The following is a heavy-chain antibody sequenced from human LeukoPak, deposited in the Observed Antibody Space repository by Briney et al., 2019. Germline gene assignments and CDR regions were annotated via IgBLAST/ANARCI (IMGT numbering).Heavy chain of an antibody. CDR1: GYRFMTYW. D-gene: IGHD6-13*01. CDR3: ARQKDSSTWYEIFDY. J-gene: IGHJ4*02. CDR2: IYPGESDN. Sequence: GGSLEISCQGSGYRFMTYWIAWVRQVPGKGLEWMGIIYPGESDNRYSPSLQGEVTITADKSRSTGYRKWSSLKASDTAMYFCARQKDSSTWYEIFDYWGQGTLVTVSS. V-gene: IGHV5-51*01.